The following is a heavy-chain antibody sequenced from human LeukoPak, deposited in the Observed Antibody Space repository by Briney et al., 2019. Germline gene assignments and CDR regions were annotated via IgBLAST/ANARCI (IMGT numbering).Heavy chain of an antibody. CDR2: IIPIFGTA. J-gene: IGHJ6*03. D-gene: IGHD3-3*01. CDR3: ARSPLEWFSRVNMEYYYYMDV. V-gene: IGHV1-69*01. Sequence: SVKVSCKASGGTFSSYAISWVRQAPGQGLEWMGGIIPIFGTANYAQTFQARVTITADESTSTAYMELRSLRSEERAVYYCARSPLEWFSRVNMEYYYYMDVWAKGTTVTVSS. CDR1: GGTFSSYA.